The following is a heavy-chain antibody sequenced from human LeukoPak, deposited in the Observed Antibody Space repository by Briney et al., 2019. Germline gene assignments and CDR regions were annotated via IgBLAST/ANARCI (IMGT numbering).Heavy chain of an antibody. V-gene: IGHV4-59*08. Sequence: SETLSLTCTVSGGSISSYYWSWIRQPPGKGLEWIGYIYYSGSTNYNPSLKSRVTISVHTSKNQFSLKLSSVTAADTAVYYCASIAARGGNFDYWGQGTLVTVSS. J-gene: IGHJ4*02. CDR1: GGSISSYY. D-gene: IGHD6-6*01. CDR3: ASIAARGGNFDY. CDR2: IYYSGST.